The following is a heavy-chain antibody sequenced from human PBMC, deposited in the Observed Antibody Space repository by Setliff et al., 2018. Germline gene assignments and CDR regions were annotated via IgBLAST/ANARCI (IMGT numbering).Heavy chain of an antibody. Sequence: PGESLKISCKGSGYSFTSYWIGWVRQMPVKGLEWMGIIYPGESDTRYSPAFQGQVTISADKSISTAYLRWSSLKASYTAMYYCASTLYYYDSSGYGAFDIWGQGTMVTVSS. CDR3: ASTLYYYDSSGYGAFDI. V-gene: IGHV5-51*01. CDR2: IYPGESDT. J-gene: IGHJ3*02. D-gene: IGHD3-22*01. CDR1: GYSFTSYW.